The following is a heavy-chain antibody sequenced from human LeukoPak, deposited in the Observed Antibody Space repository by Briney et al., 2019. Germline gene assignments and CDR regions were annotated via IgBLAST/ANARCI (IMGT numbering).Heavy chain of an antibody. CDR2: ISAYNGNT. D-gene: IGHD3-22*01. CDR1: GYTFTSYG. CDR3: ARGFRDSSGRKPDY. Sequence: ASVKVSCKASGYTFTSYGISWVRQAPGQGLEWMGWISAYNGNTNYAQKFQDRVTMTRNTSIKTAYMELSSLRSEDMAVYYCARGFRDSSGRKPDYWGQGTLVTVSS. V-gene: IGHV1-18*03. J-gene: IGHJ4*02.